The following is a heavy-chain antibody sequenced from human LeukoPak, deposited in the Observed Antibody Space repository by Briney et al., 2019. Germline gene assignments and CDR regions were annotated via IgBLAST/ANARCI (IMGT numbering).Heavy chain of an antibody. V-gene: IGHV4-34*01. Sequence: SSETLSLTCAVYGGSFSDYYWSWIRQPPGKGLEWIGEINHSGSTNYNPSLKSRVTISVDTSKNQFSLKLSSVTAADTAVYYCARRMGTMVRGVRRSHFDYWGQGTLVTVSS. CDR2: INHSGST. J-gene: IGHJ4*02. CDR1: GGSFSDYY. CDR3: ARRMGTMVRGVRRSHFDY. D-gene: IGHD3-10*01.